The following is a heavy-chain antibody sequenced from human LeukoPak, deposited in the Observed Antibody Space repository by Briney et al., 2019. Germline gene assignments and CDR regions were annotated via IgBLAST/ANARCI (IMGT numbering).Heavy chain of an antibody. CDR3: AREVLGYYGSGSYSRGGYYFDY. D-gene: IGHD3-10*01. Sequence: GGSLRLSCAASGFTFSSYSMNWVRQAPGEGLEWVSSISSSSSYIYYADSVKGRFTISRDNAKNSLYLQMNSLRAEDTAVYYCAREVLGYYGSGSYSRGGYYFDYWGQGTLVTVSS. J-gene: IGHJ4*02. CDR1: GFTFSSYS. V-gene: IGHV3-21*01. CDR2: ISSSSSYI.